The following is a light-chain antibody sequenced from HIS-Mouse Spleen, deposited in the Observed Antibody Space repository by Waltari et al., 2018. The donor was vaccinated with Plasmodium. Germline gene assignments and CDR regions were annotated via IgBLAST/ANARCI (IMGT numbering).Light chain of an antibody. V-gene: IGLV2-8*01. CDR3: SSYAGSNNFC. CDR1: SSDVGGYNY. Sequence: QSALTQPPSASGSPGQSVTISCTGTSSDVGGYNYVSWYQQHPGKAPKLMIYAVSKRPSGFPDRFSGSKSGNKAYLTVSGRQAEDEADYYCSSYAGSNNFCVGTGTKVTVL. J-gene: IGLJ1*01. CDR2: AVS.